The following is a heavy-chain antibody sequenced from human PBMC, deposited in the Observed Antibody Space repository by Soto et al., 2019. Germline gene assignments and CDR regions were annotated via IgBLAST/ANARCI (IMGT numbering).Heavy chain of an antibody. J-gene: IGHJ4*02. Sequence: SGPTLVNPTQTLTLTCTFSGFSLTTSGVGVAWMRQPPGKALEWLALIYWDDDKRYSPSLKSRLTITKDTSKNQVVLTMTNLDSVDTGTYYCAHRHYAGHFDYWGQGTLVTVSS. CDR3: AHRHYAGHFDY. CDR2: IYWDDDK. D-gene: IGHD4-17*01. CDR1: GFSLTTSGVG. V-gene: IGHV2-5*02.